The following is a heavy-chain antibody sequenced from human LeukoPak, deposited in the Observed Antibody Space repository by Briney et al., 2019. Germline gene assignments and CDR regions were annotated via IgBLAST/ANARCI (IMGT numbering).Heavy chain of an antibody. CDR2: IFYSGST. CDR3: ARVNYYGSGSYLWFDP. D-gene: IGHD3-10*01. CDR1: GGSINSHY. Sequence: SETLSLTCTVSGGSINSHYWSWIRQPPGKALEWIGHIFYSGSTKYKPSLKSRVTISIDRSNNQFSLKLRSVTAADTAVYYCARVNYYGSGSYLWFDPWGHGTLVTVSS. V-gene: IGHV4-59*11. J-gene: IGHJ5*02.